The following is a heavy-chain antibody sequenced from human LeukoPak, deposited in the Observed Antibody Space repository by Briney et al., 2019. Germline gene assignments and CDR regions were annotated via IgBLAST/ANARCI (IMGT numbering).Heavy chain of an antibody. D-gene: IGHD3-3*01. V-gene: IGHV3-23*01. J-gene: IGHJ6*02. CDR3: AQFESGSCYRFGVGYGMDG. CDR2: ISGSGGST. CDR1: GFTFSSYS. Sequence: GGSLRLSCAASGFTFSSYSMSWVRQAPGKGLEGVSAISGSGGSTYYADSVKRRFTISRDISKNTLYLQVNSLSAEHTGVYYCAQFESGSCYRFGVGYGMDGWGQGSTVTVSS.